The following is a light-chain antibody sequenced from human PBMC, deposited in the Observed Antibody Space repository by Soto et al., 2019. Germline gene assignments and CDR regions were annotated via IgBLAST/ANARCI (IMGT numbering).Light chain of an antibody. CDR1: QSVSNNY. CDR3: QQYNNWWT. Sequence: EIVLTQSPGTLSLSPGERATLSCRASQSVSNNYLAWYQQKPGQAPRLLIYGASNRATGIPDRFSGSGSGTDFTLTISSLEPEDFAVDYCQQYNNWWTFGQGTKGEIK. J-gene: IGKJ1*01. CDR2: GAS. V-gene: IGKV3-20*01.